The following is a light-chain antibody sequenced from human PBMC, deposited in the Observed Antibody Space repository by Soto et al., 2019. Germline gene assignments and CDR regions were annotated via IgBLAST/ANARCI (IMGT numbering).Light chain of an antibody. CDR1: QGISSY. V-gene: IGKV1-9*01. Sequence: IQLTQSPSSLSASVGDRVTITCRASQGISSYLAWYQQKPGKAPKLLIYAASTLQSGVPSRFSGSGYGTDFTLTISSLQPEDFATYYCQQLNSYPKLTFGGGTKVEIK. J-gene: IGKJ4*01. CDR3: QQLNSYPKLT. CDR2: AAS.